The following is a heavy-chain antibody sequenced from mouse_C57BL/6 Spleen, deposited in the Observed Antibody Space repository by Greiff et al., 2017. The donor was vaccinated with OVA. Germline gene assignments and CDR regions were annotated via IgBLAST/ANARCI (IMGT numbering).Heavy chain of an antibody. D-gene: IGHD2-1*01. J-gene: IGHJ4*01. Sequence: EVQRVESGGGLVQPGGSLKLSCAASGFTFSDYYMHWVRQTPEKRLEWVAYISTGGGSTYYHDTVKGRFTISRDNAKNTLYLQQSRLKSEDTSMDYCATYGNYPLYAVDYWGQGTSVTVSS. CDR3: ATYGNYPLYAVDY. V-gene: IGHV5-12*01. CDR2: ISTGGGST. CDR1: GFTFSDYY.